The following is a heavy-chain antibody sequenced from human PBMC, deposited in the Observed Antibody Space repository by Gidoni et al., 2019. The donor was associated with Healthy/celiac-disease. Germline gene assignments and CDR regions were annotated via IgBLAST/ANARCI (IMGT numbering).Heavy chain of an antibody. V-gene: IGHV3-23*01. D-gene: IGHD3-10*01. J-gene: IGHJ4*02. CDR1: GFTFSSDD. Sequence: EVQLLESGGGLVQPGGSLSLSCAASGFTFSSDDMSWVRQAPGKGLEWFSAISGSGGSTYYADSVKGRFTISRDNSKNTLYLQMNSLRAEDTAVYYCAKGTGYGSGSYSTFDYWGQGTLVTVSS. CDR3: AKGTGYGSGSYSTFDY. CDR2: ISGSGGST.